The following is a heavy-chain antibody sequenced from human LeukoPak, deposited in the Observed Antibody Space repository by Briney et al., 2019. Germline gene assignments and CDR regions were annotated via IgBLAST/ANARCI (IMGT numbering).Heavy chain of an antibody. CDR2: ISGSGGST. CDR1: GFTFSSYA. D-gene: IGHD6-19*01. V-gene: IGHV3-23*01. Sequence: PGGSLRLSCAASGFTFSSYAMSWVRQAPGKGLEWVSAISGSGGSTYYADSVKGRFTISRDNSKNTLYLQMNGLRAEDTAVYYCAKVAGYSSGWFDSYYFDYWGQGTLVTVSS. J-gene: IGHJ4*02. CDR3: AKVAGYSSGWFDSYYFDY.